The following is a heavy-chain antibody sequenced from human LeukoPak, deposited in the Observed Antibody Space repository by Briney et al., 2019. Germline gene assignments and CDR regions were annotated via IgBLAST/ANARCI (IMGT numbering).Heavy chain of an antibody. CDR2: INTGGSST. CDR3: ARSNQADDY. D-gene: IGHD4-11*01. CDR1: GFTFSSYW. Sequence: GGSLRLSCAASGFTFSSYWMHWVRQVPGKGLVWVSRINTGGSSTAYADSVKGRFTISRDNAKNTLYLQMNSLRAEDTAVYYCARSNQADDYWGQGTLVTVSS. V-gene: IGHV3-74*01. J-gene: IGHJ4*02.